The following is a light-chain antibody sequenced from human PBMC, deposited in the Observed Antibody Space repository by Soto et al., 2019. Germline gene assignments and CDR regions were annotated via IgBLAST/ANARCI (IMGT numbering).Light chain of an antibody. CDR3: QQSYRTPYT. J-gene: IGKJ2*01. CDR1: QSISTW. CDR2: AVS. Sequence: DIQMTQSPSTLSASVGDRVTITCRASQSISTWLAWYQQKPGKAPSLLMYAVSSLQGGVPPRFSGSASGTNFSLPIAGLQREDFATYQCQQSYRTPYTFGQGTKLEIK. V-gene: IGKV1-39*01.